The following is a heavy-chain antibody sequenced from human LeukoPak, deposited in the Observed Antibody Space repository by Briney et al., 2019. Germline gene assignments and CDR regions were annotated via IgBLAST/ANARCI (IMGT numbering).Heavy chain of an antibody. V-gene: IGHV4-59*08. CDR2: IYYSGST. D-gene: IGHD5-24*01. J-gene: IGHJ4*02. CDR3: ARYGSATIARFDY. CDR1: GGSISSYY. Sequence: SETLFLTCTVSGGSISSYYWSWIRQPPGKGLEWIGYIYYSGSTIYNPSLKSRVTISVDTSKNQFSLNLTSVTAADTAVYYCARYGSATIARFDYWGQGTLVTVSS.